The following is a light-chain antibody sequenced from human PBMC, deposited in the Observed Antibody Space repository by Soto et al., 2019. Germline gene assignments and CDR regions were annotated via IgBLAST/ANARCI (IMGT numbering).Light chain of an antibody. CDR1: QSISSY. Sequence: DIQMTQSPSSLSASVGDRVTITCRASQSISSYLNWYQQKPGKAPKLLIYAASSLQSGVPSRFSGSGSGTHFTLTIRSLQPEDFATYYCQQSYSTPGTFGQGTKVEIK. CDR3: QQSYSTPGT. CDR2: AAS. J-gene: IGKJ1*01. V-gene: IGKV1-39*01.